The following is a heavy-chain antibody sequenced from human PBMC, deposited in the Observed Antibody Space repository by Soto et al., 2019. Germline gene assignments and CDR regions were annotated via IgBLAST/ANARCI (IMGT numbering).Heavy chain of an antibody. CDR2: ISYGGST. J-gene: IGHJ4*02. D-gene: IGHD5-18*01. Sequence: QVQLQESGPGLVKPSQTLSLTCTVSGGSINSGGYCWSWSRQHPGKGLDWIGCISYGGSTSYNPSLQSRVTISVDTSKNQFSLKLTSVTAADTAVYYCSRGILVWGQGALITVSS. V-gene: IGHV4-31*03. CDR1: GGSINSGGYC. CDR3: SRGILV.